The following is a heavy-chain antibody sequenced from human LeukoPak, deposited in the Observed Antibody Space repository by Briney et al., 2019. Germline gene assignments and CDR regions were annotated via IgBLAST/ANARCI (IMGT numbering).Heavy chain of an antibody. D-gene: IGHD3-9*01. CDR3: ARGGNYDILTGYIFDY. CDR2: IKHDGGDK. V-gene: IGHV3-7*03. Sequence: GGSLRLSCAASGFTFSNYWRSWVRQAPGKGLEWVANIKHDGGDKHYVDSVKGRFTIARDSAKNSLNLQMNSLRAEDTAVYYCARGGNYDILTGYIFDYWGQGTLVTVSS. J-gene: IGHJ4*02. CDR1: GFTFSNYW.